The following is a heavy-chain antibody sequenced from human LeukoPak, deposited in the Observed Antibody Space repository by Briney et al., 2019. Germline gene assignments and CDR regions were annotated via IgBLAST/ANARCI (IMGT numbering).Heavy chain of an antibody. CDR1: GYTFTNYY. CDR2: INPSGGST. J-gene: IGHJ6*02. CDR3: ARDLVLTAIYRYSMDV. D-gene: IGHD2-21*02. Sequence: GASVKVSCKASGYTFTNYYMHWVRQAPGQGLKWMGTINPSGGSTSYAQKFQGRVTMTRDTSTSTVYMELSSLRSEDTAVYYCARDLVLTAIYRYSMDVWGQGTTVTVSS. V-gene: IGHV1-46*01.